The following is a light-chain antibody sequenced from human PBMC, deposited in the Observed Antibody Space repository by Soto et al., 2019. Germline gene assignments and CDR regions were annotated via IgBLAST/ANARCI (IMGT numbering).Light chain of an antibody. CDR1: SSDVGSYNL. J-gene: IGLJ1*01. CDR2: EVS. V-gene: IGLV2-23*02. Sequence: QSALTQPASLSGSPGQSITISCTGTSSDVGSYNLVSWYQQHPGKAPKLMIYEVSKRPSGVSNRFSGSKSGNTASLTFSGFQAEDEADYYCCSYAGSSTYVFGTGTKVTVL. CDR3: CSYAGSSTYV.